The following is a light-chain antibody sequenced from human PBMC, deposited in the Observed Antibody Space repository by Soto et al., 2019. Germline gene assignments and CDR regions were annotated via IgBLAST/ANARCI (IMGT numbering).Light chain of an antibody. V-gene: IGKV3-15*01. CDR3: QQYGTSPQT. CDR2: GAS. Sequence: EVVMTQSPATLSVSPGGIATLSCRASQRVSTNLAWYQQKPGQAPRLLIYGASSRATGIPARFSGSGSGTDFTLTISRLEPEDFAMYYCQQYGTSPQTFGQGTKV. CDR1: QRVSTN. J-gene: IGKJ2*01.